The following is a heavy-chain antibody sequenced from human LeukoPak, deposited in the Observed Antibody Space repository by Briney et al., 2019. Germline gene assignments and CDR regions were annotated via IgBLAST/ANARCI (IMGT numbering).Heavy chain of an antibody. V-gene: IGHV1-2*02. CDR1: GYTFTGYY. CDR3: AGDGIAAAGQSDY. J-gene: IGHJ4*02. D-gene: IGHD6-13*01. CDR2: INPNSGGT. Sequence: ASVKVSCKASGYTFTGYYMHWVRQAPGQGLEWMGWINPNSGGTNYAQKFQGRVTMTRDTSISTAYMELSRLRSDDTAVYYCAGDGIAAAGQSDYWGQGTLVTVSS.